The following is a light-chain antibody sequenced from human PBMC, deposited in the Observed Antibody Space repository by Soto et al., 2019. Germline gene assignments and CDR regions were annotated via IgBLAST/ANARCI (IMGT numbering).Light chain of an antibody. V-gene: IGKV1-39*01. J-gene: IGKJ5*01. CDR3: QQSYSTPIT. CDR1: QNINTY. Sequence: DIQMTQSPYSLSAAVGDRVTIACRASQNINTYLNWYQQKPGKAPKLLMFDAASLQSGVPSRFSGSGSRTDFTLTISSLQPEDFATYYCQQSYSTPITFGQGTRLE. CDR2: DAA.